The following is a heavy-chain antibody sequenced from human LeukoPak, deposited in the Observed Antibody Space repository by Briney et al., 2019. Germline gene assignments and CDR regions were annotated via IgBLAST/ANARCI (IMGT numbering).Heavy chain of an antibody. Sequence: PGGSLRLSCAASGFTVSSNYMSWVRQAPGKGLEWVSVIYSGGSTYYADSVKGRFTISRDNSKNTLYLQMNSLRAEDTAVYYCARARFLEWSTPLYMDVWGKGTTVTVSS. CDR3: ARARFLEWSTPLYMDV. CDR2: IYSGGST. J-gene: IGHJ6*03. CDR1: GFTVSSNY. D-gene: IGHD3-3*01. V-gene: IGHV3-53*01.